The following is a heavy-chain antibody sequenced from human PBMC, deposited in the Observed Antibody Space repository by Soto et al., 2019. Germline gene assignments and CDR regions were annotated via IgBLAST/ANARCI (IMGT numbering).Heavy chain of an antibody. CDR3: ARATRGRIAVAGTGIYYYYYGMDV. J-gene: IGHJ6*02. CDR2: IYYSGST. Sequence: TSETLSLTCTVSGGSISSYYWSWIRQPPGKGLEWIGYIYYSGSTNYNPSLKSRVTISVDTSKNQFSLKLSSVTAADTAVYYCARATRGRIAVAGTGIYYYYYGMDVWGQGTTVTVSS. CDR1: GGSISSYY. V-gene: IGHV4-59*01. D-gene: IGHD6-19*01.